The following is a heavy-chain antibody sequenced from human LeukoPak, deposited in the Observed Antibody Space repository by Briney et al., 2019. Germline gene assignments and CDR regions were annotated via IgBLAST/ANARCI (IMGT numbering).Heavy chain of an antibody. CDR3: ARESYYYMDV. CDR1: GFTVSNNY. V-gene: IGHV3-53*01. Sequence: GGSLRLSCAVSGFTVSNNYMSWVRQAPGKGLEWVSVISGGGNTYDADSVKGRFTISRDNSKNTLYLQMNSLRAEDTAVYYCARESYYYMDVWGKGTTVTVSS. J-gene: IGHJ6*03. CDR2: ISGGGNT.